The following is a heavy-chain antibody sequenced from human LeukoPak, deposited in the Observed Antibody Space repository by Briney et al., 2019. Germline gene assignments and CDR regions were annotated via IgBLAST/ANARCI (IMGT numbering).Heavy chain of an antibody. CDR3: TRDPGYSSSSISF. Sequence: GGSLRLSCAASGFALSGYSINWVRQAPGKGLEWVSCIDRSNSDIYYADSVKGRFTISRDNARESVFLQLNRLRAEDTAVYYCTRDPGYSSSSISFWGQGTLVTVSS. CDR1: GFALSGYS. D-gene: IGHD6-6*01. V-gene: IGHV3-21*01. CDR2: IDRSNSDI. J-gene: IGHJ4*02.